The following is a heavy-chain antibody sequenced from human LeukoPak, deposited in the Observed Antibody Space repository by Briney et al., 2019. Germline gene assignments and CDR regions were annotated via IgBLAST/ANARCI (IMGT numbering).Heavy chain of an antibody. J-gene: IGHJ4*02. V-gene: IGHV3-30*09. CDR2: ISYDGSKR. D-gene: IGHD4-17*01. CDR3: ARANYGDYLDY. CDR1: GFTFTSYA. Sequence: PGRSLRLSCAASGFTFTSYAMHWVRQAPGKGLEWVAVISYDGSKRYYADADSVKGRFAISRDNSKNTLYLQMNSPRAEDTAVYYCARANYGDYLDYWGQGTLVTVSS.